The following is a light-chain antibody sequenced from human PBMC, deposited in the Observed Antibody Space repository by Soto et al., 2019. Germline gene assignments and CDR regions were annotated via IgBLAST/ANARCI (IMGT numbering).Light chain of an antibody. V-gene: IGLV2-8*01. CDR1: SSDVGGYNY. Sequence: QSALTQPPSASGSPGQSVTISCTGTSSDVGGYNYVSWYQQHPGKAPKLMIYEVSKRPSGVPDRFSGSKSGNTASLTVSGLQAEDEADCYCSSYAGSNKGVFGGGTKVTVL. CDR2: EVS. J-gene: IGLJ2*01. CDR3: SSYAGSNKGV.